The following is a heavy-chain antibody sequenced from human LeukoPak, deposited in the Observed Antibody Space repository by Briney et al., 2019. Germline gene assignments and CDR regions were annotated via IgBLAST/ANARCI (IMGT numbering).Heavy chain of an antibody. D-gene: IGHD3-3*01. V-gene: IGHV3-20*04. CDR1: GFTFDDYG. Sequence: GGSLRLSCAASGFTFDDYGMSWVRQAPGKGLEWVSGINWNGGSTGYADSVKGRFTISRDNAKNSLYLQMNSLRAEDTALYYRARESYEWRFLEWSQRYYYFDYWGQGTLVTVSS. CDR3: ARESYEWRFLEWSQRYYYFDY. J-gene: IGHJ4*02. CDR2: INWNGGST.